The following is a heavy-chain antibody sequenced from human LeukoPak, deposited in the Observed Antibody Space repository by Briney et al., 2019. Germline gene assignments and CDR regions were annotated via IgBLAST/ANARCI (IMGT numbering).Heavy chain of an antibody. CDR3: ARGGGLDV. J-gene: IGHJ6*02. V-gene: IGHV3-7*03. CDR2: INHNGNVN. D-gene: IGHD3-16*01. CDR1: GFTFSSYA. Sequence: PGGSLRLSCAASGFTFSSYAMHWVRQAPGKGLESVASINHNGNVNYYVDSVKGRFTISRDNAKNSLYLQMSNLRAEDTAVYFCARGGGLDVWGQGATVTVSS.